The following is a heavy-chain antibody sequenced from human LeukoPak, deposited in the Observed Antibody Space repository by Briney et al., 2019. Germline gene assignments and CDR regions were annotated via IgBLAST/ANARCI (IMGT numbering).Heavy chain of an antibody. D-gene: IGHD4-11*01. V-gene: IGHV4-61*01. Sequence: SETLSLTCTISGASVSSGHFYWSWIRQPPGRGPEWIGYIYSRGSTNFNPSLKSRVTISVDTSKNQFSLRLTSVTAADTAVYYCARGHSPYNNGFFQYWGLGTLVTVSS. J-gene: IGHJ4*02. CDR3: ARGHSPYNNGFFQY. CDR2: IYSRGST. CDR1: GASVSSGHFY.